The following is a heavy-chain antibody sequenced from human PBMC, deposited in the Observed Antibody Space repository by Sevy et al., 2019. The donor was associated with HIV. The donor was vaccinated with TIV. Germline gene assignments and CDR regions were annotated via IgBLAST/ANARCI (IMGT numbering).Heavy chain of an antibody. D-gene: IGHD6-13*01. J-gene: IGHJ4*02. CDR1: VYTFTGYY. V-gene: IGHV1-2*02. Sequence: ASVKVSCKASVYTFTGYYMHWVRQAPGQGLEWMGWINPNSGGTNYAQKFQGRVTMTRDTSISTAYMELSRLRSDDTAVYYCARGGYSSSWYPSGDYWGQGTLVTVSS. CDR2: INPNSGGT. CDR3: ARGGYSSSWYPSGDY.